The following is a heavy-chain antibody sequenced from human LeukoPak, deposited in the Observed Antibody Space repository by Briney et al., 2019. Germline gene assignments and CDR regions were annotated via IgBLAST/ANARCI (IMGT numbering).Heavy chain of an antibody. J-gene: IGHJ6*02. CDR3: ARADGYYYGMDV. CDR1: GGSISSYY. V-gene: IGHV4-59*01. Sequence: SETLSLTCTVSGGSISSYYWSWIRQPPGEGLEWIGYIYYSGSTDYNPSLKSRVTILVDTSKNQFSLKLSSVTAADTAVYYCARADGYYYGMDVWGQGTMVTVSS. CDR2: IYYSGST.